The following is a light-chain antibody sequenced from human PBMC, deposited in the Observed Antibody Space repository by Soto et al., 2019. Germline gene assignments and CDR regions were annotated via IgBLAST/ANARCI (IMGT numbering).Light chain of an antibody. J-gene: IGKJ2*01. CDR1: QSVNSY. CDR2: DAS. V-gene: IGKV3-11*01. CDR3: QQRSNWPPKYT. Sequence: EIVLTQSPATLSLSPGERATLSCRASQSVNSYLAWYQQKPGQTPRLLIYDASKRATGIPARNSGSGSETNFTLTISILEPEDFAVYYCQQRSNWPPKYTFGQGTKVDIK.